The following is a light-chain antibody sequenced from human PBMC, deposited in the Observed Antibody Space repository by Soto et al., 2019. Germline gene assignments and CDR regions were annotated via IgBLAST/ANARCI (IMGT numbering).Light chain of an antibody. Sequence: IRMTQSPSSFSASTGDRVTITCRASQDISSSLAWYQQKPGRAPKLLIYAAFTLQSGVPSRFSGSGSGTDFTLTISCLQSEDFATYYCQQYYTYPYTFGQGTKLEIK. J-gene: IGKJ2*01. CDR3: QQYYTYPYT. CDR1: QDISSS. V-gene: IGKV1-8*01. CDR2: AAF.